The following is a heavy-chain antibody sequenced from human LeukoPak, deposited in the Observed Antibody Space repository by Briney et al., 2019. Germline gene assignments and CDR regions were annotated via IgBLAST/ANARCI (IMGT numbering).Heavy chain of an antibody. D-gene: IGHD6-13*01. V-gene: IGHV4-39*07. CDR3: ARDMGSSWYPEYFQH. CDR2: IYHSGST. J-gene: IGHJ1*01. Sequence: KPSETLSLTCTVSGGSISSSSYYWGWIRQPPGKGLEWIGEIYHSGSTNYNPSLKSRVTISVDTSKNQFSLKLSSVTAADTAVYYCARDMGSSWYPEYFQHWGQGTLVTVSS. CDR1: GGSISSSSYY.